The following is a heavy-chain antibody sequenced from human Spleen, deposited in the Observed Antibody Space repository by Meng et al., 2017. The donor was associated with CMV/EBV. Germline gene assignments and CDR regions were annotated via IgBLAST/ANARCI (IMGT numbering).Heavy chain of an antibody. V-gene: IGHV3-23*01. Sequence: GGSLRLSCAASGFDFNNRWMLWVRQAPGKGLEWVSSISGSGGSTFYADSVKGRFTISRDNSKKTMYLQMDSLRAEDTALYYCAKGPQAIQINWFDPWGQGTLVTVSS. CDR1: GFDFNNRW. J-gene: IGHJ5*02. CDR3: AKGPQAIQINWFDP. CDR2: ISGSGGST.